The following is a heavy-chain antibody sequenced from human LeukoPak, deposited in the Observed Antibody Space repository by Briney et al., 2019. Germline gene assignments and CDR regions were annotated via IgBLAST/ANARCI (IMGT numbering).Heavy chain of an antibody. CDR1: GFTFSSYG. V-gene: IGHV3-33*08. J-gene: IGHJ6*02. CDR2: IWYDGSNK. D-gene: IGHD2-2*01. Sequence: GGSQRLSCAASGFTFSSYGMHWVRQAPGKGLEWVAVIWYDGSNKYYADSVKGRFTISRDNSKNTLYLQMNSLRAEDTAVYYCARAGGYCSSTSCPYYYYYGMDVWGQGTTVTVSS. CDR3: ARAGGYCSSTSCPYYYYYGMDV.